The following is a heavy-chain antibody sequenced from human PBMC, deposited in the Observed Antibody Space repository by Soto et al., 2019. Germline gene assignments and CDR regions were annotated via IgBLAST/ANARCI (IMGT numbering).Heavy chain of an antibody. CDR2: IIPIFGTA. D-gene: IGHD2-21*02. J-gene: IGHJ6*02. CDR3: AQSDGGYYYYGMDV. CDR1: GGTFSSYA. V-gene: IGHV1-69*13. Sequence: SVKVSCKASGGTFSSYAISWVRQAPGQGLEWMGGIIPIFGTANYAQKFQGRVTTTADESTSTAYMELSSLRSEDTAVYYCAQSDGGYYYYGMDVWGQGTTVTVSS.